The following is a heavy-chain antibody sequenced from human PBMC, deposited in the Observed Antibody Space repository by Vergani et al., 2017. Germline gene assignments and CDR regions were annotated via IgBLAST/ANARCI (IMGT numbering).Heavy chain of an antibody. D-gene: IGHD4-11*01. V-gene: IGHV2-70*01. Sequence: QVTLRESGPALVKPTQTLTLTCTFSGFSLSTSGMCVSWIRQPPGKALEWLALIDWDDEKYYSTSLKTRLTISKDTTKNQVVLTMTNMDPVDTATYYCARTLYSNYLGGMDVWGQGTTVTVAS. CDR1: GFSLSTSGMC. CDR2: IDWDDEK. CDR3: ARTLYSNYLGGMDV. J-gene: IGHJ6*02.